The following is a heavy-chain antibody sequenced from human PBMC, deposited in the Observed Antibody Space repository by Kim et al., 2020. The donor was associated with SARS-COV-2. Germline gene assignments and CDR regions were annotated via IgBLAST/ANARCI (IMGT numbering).Heavy chain of an antibody. CDR1: GYSFTRFT. CDR3: ARWYPFQGHFDY. CDR2: IDPNTGNP. J-gene: IGHJ4*02. Sequence: ASVKVSCKATGYSFTRFTMNWVRQAPGQGLEWMGRIDPNTGNPTYAQGFTGRFVFSVDTSVSTAYLEISSLKVEDTAVYYCARWYPFQGHFDYWGQGTQVTVSS. D-gene: IGHD1-20*01. V-gene: IGHV7-4-1*02.